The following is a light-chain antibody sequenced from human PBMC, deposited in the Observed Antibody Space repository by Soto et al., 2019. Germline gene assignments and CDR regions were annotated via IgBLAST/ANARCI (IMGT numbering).Light chain of an antibody. CDR3: QESYSTPPT. J-gene: IGKJ2*01. CDR1: QSISGY. Sequence: DIQMTQSPSSLSASVGDRVTITCRASQSISGYLNWYQQKPGKAPKMLIYAASSLQSGVPSRFSCSRSGTLFTLTISSLQPEDFATYHCQESYSTPPTFGQGTKLEIK. CDR2: AAS. V-gene: IGKV1-39*01.